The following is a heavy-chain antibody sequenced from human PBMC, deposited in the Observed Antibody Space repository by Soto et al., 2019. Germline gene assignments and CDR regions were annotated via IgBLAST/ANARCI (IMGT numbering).Heavy chain of an antibody. J-gene: IGHJ5*02. Sequence: GASVRVSCKASGGTFISYTISGVRQAPGQGLEWMGRIIPILGIANYAQKFQGRVTITADKSTSTAYMELSSLRSEDTAVYYCASHLGLRHCSSTSCYRPMGFDPWGQGTLVTVSS. CDR1: GGTFISYT. CDR3: ASHLGLRHCSSTSCYRPMGFDP. D-gene: IGHD2-2*01. V-gene: IGHV1-69*02. CDR2: IIPILGIA.